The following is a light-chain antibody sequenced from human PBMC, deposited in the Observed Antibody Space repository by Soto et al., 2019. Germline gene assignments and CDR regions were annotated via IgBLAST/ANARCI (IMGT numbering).Light chain of an antibody. V-gene: IGLV4-69*01. Sequence: QPVLTQSPSATASLGASVKLTCTLSSGHSNYAIAWHQQQPEKGPRYLMNLNSDGSHTKGDGIPDRFSGSSSGAERYLTISSLQSEDEADYYCQTWGTGIQVFGTGTKLTVL. CDR2: LNSDGSH. J-gene: IGLJ1*01. CDR3: QTWGTGIQV. CDR1: SGHSNYA.